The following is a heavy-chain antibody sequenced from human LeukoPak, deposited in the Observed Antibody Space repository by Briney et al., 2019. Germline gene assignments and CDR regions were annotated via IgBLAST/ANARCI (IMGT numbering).Heavy chain of an antibody. Sequence: ASVKVSCKASGYTFTSYGISWVRQAPGPGLEWMGWISAYNGNTNYAQKLLGRVTMTTDTSTSTAYMELRSLRSDDTAVYYCAREPDYYGSGSYYKDAFDIWGQGTMVTVSS. CDR2: ISAYNGNT. J-gene: IGHJ3*02. CDR1: GYTFTSYG. D-gene: IGHD3-10*01. V-gene: IGHV1-18*01. CDR3: AREPDYYGSGSYYKDAFDI.